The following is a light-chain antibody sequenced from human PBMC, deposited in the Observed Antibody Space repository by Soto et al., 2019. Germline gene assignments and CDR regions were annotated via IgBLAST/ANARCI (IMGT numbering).Light chain of an antibody. Sequence: QSALTQPASGSGSPGQSITISCTGASSDVGTFKYVSWYQQHPGRAPKLMIYEVSNRPSGISNRFSGSKSAYTASLTISGLQSEDEAFYYCTSYTAGNTPPYVFGTGTKVTVL. CDR2: EVS. J-gene: IGLJ1*01. CDR1: SSDVGTFKY. CDR3: TSYTAGNTPPYV. V-gene: IGLV2-14*01.